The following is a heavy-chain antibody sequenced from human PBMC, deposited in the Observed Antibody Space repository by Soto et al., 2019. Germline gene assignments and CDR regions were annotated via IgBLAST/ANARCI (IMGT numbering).Heavy chain of an antibody. D-gene: IGHD3-22*01. Sequence: QLQLQESGSGLVKPSQTLSLTCAVSGGSISSGGYSWSWIRQPPGKGLEWIGYIYHSGSTYYNPSLKSRFTISVDRSKNQFSLKLSSVTAADTAVYYCARSRNYYDSSGYMIYYFDYWGQGTLVTVSS. V-gene: IGHV4-30-2*01. J-gene: IGHJ4*02. CDR3: ARSRNYYDSSGYMIYYFDY. CDR1: GGSISSGGYS. CDR2: IYHSGST.